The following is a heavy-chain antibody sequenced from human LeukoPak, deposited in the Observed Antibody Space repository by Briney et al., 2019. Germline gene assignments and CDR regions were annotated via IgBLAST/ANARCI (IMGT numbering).Heavy chain of an antibody. D-gene: IGHD1-26*01. Sequence: PSETLSLTCTVSGGSISSYYWSWIRQPPGKGLEWIGYIYYSGSTNYNPSLKSRVTISVDTSKNQFSLKLSSVTAADTAVYYCARDEGATRGLDYWGQGTLVTVSS. CDR3: ARDEGATRGLDY. V-gene: IGHV4-59*01. CDR1: GGSISSYY. J-gene: IGHJ4*02. CDR2: IYYSGST.